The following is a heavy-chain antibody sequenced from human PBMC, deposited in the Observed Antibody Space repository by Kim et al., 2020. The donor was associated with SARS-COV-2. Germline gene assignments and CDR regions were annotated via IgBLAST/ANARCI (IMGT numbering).Heavy chain of an antibody. J-gene: IGHJ4*02. V-gene: IGHV4-59*01. CDR2: ST. CDR3: ARVAFSFFDY. D-gene: IGHD2-2*01. Sequence: STNHNPSLKSRVTISVDTSKNQFSLKLGSVTAADTAVYYCARVAFSFFDYWGQGTLVTVSS.